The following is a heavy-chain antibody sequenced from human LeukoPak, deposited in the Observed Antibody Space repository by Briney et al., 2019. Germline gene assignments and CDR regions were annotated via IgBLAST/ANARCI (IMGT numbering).Heavy chain of an antibody. J-gene: IGHJ4*02. Sequence: SETLSLTCTVSGGAITNYYWNWIRQAPGKGLEWLGYIYYTGSTTYNPSVKSRITISLDTSKKQISLKLRSVTAADTAVYYCARDGHYDYVWGSYRLDYWGQGTLVTVSS. D-gene: IGHD3-16*02. CDR2: IYYTGST. CDR3: ARDGHYDYVWGSYRLDY. V-gene: IGHV4-59*01. CDR1: GGAITNYY.